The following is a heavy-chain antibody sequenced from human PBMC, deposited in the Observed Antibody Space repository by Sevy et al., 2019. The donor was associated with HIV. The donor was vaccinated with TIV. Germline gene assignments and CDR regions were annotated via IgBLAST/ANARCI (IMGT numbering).Heavy chain of an antibody. J-gene: IGHJ4*02. V-gene: IGHV3-30*18. CDR2: ILYDGSNK. D-gene: IGHD3-3*01. Sequence: GGSLRLSCAASGFTFSRNGMHWVRQAPGKGLEWVAVILYDGSNKYYSDSVKGRFTISRDNSKNTLYLQMNSLRAEDTAVYYCAKGITIFGVVDYFDYWGQGTLVTVSS. CDR1: GFTFSRNG. CDR3: AKGITIFGVVDYFDY.